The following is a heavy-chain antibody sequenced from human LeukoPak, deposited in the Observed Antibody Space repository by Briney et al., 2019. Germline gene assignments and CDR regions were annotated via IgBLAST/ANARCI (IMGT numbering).Heavy chain of an antibody. V-gene: IGHV1-8*01. Sequence: ASVKVSCTASGYTFTSYDINWVRQATGQGLEWMGWMNPNSGNTGYAQKFQGRVTMTRNTSISTAYMELSSLRSEDTAVYYCARAKSIAAAGTGYWGQGTLVTVSS. D-gene: IGHD6-13*01. J-gene: IGHJ4*02. CDR2: MNPNSGNT. CDR1: GYTFTSYD. CDR3: ARAKSIAAAGTGY.